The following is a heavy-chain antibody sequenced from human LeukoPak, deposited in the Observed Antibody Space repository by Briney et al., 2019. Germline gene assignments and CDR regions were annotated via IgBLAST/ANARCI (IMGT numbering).Heavy chain of an antibody. J-gene: IGHJ6*02. CDR3: ARGGYSSSWYGINV. CDR1: GFTFSSYG. Sequence: GGSLRLSCAASGFTFSSYGMHWVRQAPGKGLEWVAVISYDGSNKYYADSLKGRFTISRENAKNSLYLQMNSLRAGDTAVYYCARGGYSSSWYGINVWGQGTTVTVSS. D-gene: IGHD6-13*01. V-gene: IGHV3-30*03. CDR2: ISYDGSNK.